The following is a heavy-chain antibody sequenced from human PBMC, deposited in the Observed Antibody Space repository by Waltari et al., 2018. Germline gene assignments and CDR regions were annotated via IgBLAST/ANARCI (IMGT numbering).Heavy chain of an antibody. J-gene: IGHJ6*03. D-gene: IGHD1-7*01. CDR2: IRYDGSNK. Sequence: QVQLVESGGGVVQPGGSLRLSCAASGVNLQFNGMHWVRQAPGKGSGWVAFIRYDGSNKDYRDSVKGRFTISRDNSKNTLYLQMDSMRAEDTALYYCAKSPERTSTQGSHYYMDGWGKGTTVTVS. CDR3: AKSPERTSTQGSHYYMDG. V-gene: IGHV3-30*02. CDR1: GVNLQFNG.